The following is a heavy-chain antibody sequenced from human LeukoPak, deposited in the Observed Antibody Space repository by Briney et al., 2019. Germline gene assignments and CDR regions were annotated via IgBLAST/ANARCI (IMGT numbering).Heavy chain of an antibody. CDR2: IKQDGSEK. J-gene: IGHJ4*02. CDR3: ARASYYYDSSGYYYATYYFDY. V-gene: IGHV3-7*01. CDR1: GFTFSSYW. Sequence: GGSLRLSCAASGFTFSSYWMSWVRQAPGKGLEWVANIKQDGSEKYYVDSVKGRFTISRDNAKNSLYLQMNSLRAEDTAVYYCARASYYYDSSGYYYATYYFDYWGQGTLVTVSS. D-gene: IGHD3-22*01.